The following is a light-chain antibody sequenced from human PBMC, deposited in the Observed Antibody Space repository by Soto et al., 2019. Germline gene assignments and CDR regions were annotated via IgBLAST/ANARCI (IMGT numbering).Light chain of an antibody. CDR3: SSFTDSNTLV. CDR2: EVR. V-gene: IGLV2-14*02. Sequence: QSALTQPASVSGSPGQSITISCTGSNSDIGNYNIVSWYQQHRDKAPQLMLYEVRNRPSGVSNRFSGSKSGNTASLTISGLQAEDEADYYCSSFTDSNTLVFGTGTKVTVL. J-gene: IGLJ1*01. CDR1: NSDIGNYNI.